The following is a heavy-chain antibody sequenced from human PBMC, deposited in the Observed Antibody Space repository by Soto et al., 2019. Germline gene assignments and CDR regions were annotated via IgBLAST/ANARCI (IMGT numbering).Heavy chain of an antibody. Sequence: SVKVSCKASGGTFSSYAISWVRQAPGQGLEWMGGIIPIFGTADYAQKFQGRVTITADESTSTAYMELSSLRSEDTAVYYCARDRGRRGLRYFDWLPSDFDYWGQGTLVTVSS. J-gene: IGHJ4*02. V-gene: IGHV1-69*13. CDR1: GGTFSSYA. D-gene: IGHD3-9*01. CDR3: ARDRGRRGLRYFDWLPSDFDY. CDR2: IIPIFGTA.